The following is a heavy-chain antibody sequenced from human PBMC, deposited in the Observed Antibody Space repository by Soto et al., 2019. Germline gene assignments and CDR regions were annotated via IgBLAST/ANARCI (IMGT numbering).Heavy chain of an antibody. CDR2: INHSGST. CDR3: ARGLQDSSGYYPHDAFDI. Sequence: SETLSLTCAVYGGSFSGYYWSWIRQPPGKGLEWIGEINHSGSTNYNPSLKSRVTISVDTSKNQFSLKLSSVAAADTAVYYCARGLQDSSGYYPHDAFDIWGQGTMVTVSS. CDR1: GGSFSGYY. J-gene: IGHJ3*02. V-gene: IGHV4-34*01. D-gene: IGHD3-22*01.